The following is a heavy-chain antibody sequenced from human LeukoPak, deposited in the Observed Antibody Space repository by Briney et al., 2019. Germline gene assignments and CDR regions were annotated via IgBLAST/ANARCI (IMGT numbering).Heavy chain of an antibody. CDR2: IYYSGST. D-gene: IGHD4-23*01. Sequence: SQTLSLTCTVSGGSISSGGYYWSWIRQHPGKGLEWIGYIYYSGSTYYNPSLKSRATISVDTSKNQFSLKLSSVTAADTAVYYCARAINYGGNFDYWGQGTLVTVSS. CDR3: ARAINYGGNFDY. CDR1: GGSISSGGYY. V-gene: IGHV4-31*03. J-gene: IGHJ4*02.